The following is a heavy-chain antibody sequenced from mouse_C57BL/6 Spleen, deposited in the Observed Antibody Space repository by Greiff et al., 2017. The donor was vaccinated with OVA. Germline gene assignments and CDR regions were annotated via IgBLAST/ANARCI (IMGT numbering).Heavy chain of an antibody. CDR1: GFTFSSYA. CDR3: ARGRDYFDY. Sequence: EVKLVESGGGLVKPGGSLKLSCAASGFTFSSYAMSWVRQTPEQRLEWVATISDGGSYTYYPDNVKGRFTITRDNAKNNLYLQISHLKSEDTGVYYCARGRDYFDYWGQGTTLTVSS. V-gene: IGHV5-4*03. J-gene: IGHJ2*01. CDR2: ISDGGSYT.